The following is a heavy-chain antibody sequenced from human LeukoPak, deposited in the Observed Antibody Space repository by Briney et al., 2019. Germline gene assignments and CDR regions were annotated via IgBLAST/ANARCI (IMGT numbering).Heavy chain of an antibody. D-gene: IGHD5-12*01. V-gene: IGHV1-69*06. Sequence: SVKVSCKASGGTFSSYAISWVRQAPGQGLEWMGGIIPIFGTANYAQKFQGRVTMTEDTSTDTAYMELSSLRSEDTAVYYCATVGYDYYFDYWGQGTLVTVSS. CDR2: IIPIFGTA. CDR1: GGTFSSYA. J-gene: IGHJ4*02. CDR3: ATVGYDYYFDY.